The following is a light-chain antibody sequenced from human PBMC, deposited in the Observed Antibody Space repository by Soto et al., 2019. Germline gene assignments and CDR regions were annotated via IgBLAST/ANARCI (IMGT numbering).Light chain of an antibody. CDR1: QSINNW. V-gene: IGKV1-5*03. CDR2: KAS. CDR3: QQYSSYSPIT. Sequence: VQMTQSPSTLSLSLGDRVTITCRASQSINNWLALYQKKPGRAPKLLXYKASVLETVAPSRFSGTGSGTEFTLTINGLQPDDFATYYCQQYSSYSPITFGQGTRLENK. J-gene: IGKJ5*01.